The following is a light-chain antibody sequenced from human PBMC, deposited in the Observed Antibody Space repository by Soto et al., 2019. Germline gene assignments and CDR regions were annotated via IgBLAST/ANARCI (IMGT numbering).Light chain of an antibody. Sequence: QSVLTPPRSVPGSTGQSSTISCTGTISDVGGYNYVSWYQQHPGKAPKLMIYDVSKRPSGVPDRFSGSKSGKTASLTISGLQAEDEADYYCSSKRDSSTLFVFGTGTKVTV. V-gene: IGLV2-11*01. CDR1: ISDVGGYNY. CDR3: SSKRDSSTLFV. J-gene: IGLJ1*01. CDR2: DVS.